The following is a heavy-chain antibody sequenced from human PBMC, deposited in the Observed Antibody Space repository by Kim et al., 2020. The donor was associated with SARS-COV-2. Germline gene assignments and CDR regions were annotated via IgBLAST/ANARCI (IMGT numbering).Heavy chain of an antibody. CDR2: STYDGNNQ. Sequence: GGSLRLSCEASGFMFSSYGMHWVRQVPGKGLEWLAVSTYDGNNQSYADSVKGRFTVSRDNVENTLYLQMSSLRPEDTALYYCAKVRVGVRHLFYFDHWGQGALVIVSS. CDR1: GFMFSSYG. V-gene: IGHV3-30*18. D-gene: IGHD1-26*01. CDR3: AKVRVGVRHLFYFDH. J-gene: IGHJ4*02.